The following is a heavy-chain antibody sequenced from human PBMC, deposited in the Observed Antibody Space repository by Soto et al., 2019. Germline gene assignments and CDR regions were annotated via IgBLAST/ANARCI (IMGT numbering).Heavy chain of an antibody. CDR3: AKKDGTDGYYDTFDI. V-gene: IGHV3-23*01. J-gene: IGHJ3*02. Sequence: GGSLRLSCTASGFTFSNYAMSWVRQAPGKGLEWASSISGGGGDTYYADSVKGRFTISRDNSKNTLSLQMNSLRVEDTALYYCAKKDGTDGYYDTFDIWGRGTMVTVSS. D-gene: IGHD3-22*01. CDR1: GFTFSNYA. CDR2: ISGGGGDT.